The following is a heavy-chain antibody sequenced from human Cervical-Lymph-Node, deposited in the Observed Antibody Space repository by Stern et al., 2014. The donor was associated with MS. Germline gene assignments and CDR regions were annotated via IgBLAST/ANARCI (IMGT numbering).Heavy chain of an antibody. V-gene: IGHV1-69*06. J-gene: IGHJ6*02. D-gene: IGHD3-3*01. Sequence: QVQLVQSGAEVKKPGSSVKVSCRASGGAFTNYALSWVRQAPGQGLEWVGGIIPIFGATNYAQKFQGRVTITADRSTATAYLELSSLRSDDTAIYYCARGVRRATPFGVTTLYYFYGEDVWGQGTTVTVSS. CDR2: IIPIFGAT. CDR3: ARGVRRATPFGVTTLYYFYGEDV. CDR1: GGAFTNYA.